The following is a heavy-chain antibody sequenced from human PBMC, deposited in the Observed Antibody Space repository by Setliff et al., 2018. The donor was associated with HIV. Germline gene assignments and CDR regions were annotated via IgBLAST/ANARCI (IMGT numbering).Heavy chain of an antibody. Sequence: PSETLSLTCAVYGGSFSGYYWSWIRQSPGKGLEWIGEINHSGSTNYNPSLKSRVTISVDTSKNQFSLKLSSVTAADTAVYYCARGKGSGWYLRFDYWGQGTLVTVSS. CDR2: INHSGST. CDR1: GGSFSGYY. V-gene: IGHV4-34*01. J-gene: IGHJ4*02. CDR3: ARGKGSGWYLRFDY. D-gene: IGHD6-19*01.